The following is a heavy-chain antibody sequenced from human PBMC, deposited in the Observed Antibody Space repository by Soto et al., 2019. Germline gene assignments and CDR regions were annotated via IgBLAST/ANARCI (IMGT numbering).Heavy chain of an antibody. D-gene: IGHD3-9*01. Sequence: QVQLQQWGAGPLRPLETLSLTCGASGGSFSGYYWAWIRQSPGKGLEWVGEINDRGSINYNPSLKRRVSISVDTSKNHYSVDLRSVTAAGTAVYYCARESHDMLTGPPWVWYFDLWGRGTLVTVSS. J-gene: IGHJ2*01. CDR3: ARESHDMLTGPPWVWYFDL. CDR2: INDRGSI. V-gene: IGHV4-34*01. CDR1: GGSFSGYY.